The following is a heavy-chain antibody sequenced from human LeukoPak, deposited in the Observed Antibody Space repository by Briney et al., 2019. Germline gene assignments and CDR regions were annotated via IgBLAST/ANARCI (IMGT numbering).Heavy chain of an antibody. J-gene: IGHJ6*02. CDR2: ISSDGSNK. D-gene: IGHD6-19*01. Sequence: LAGGSLRLSCAASGFTFSSYGMYWVRQAPGKGLEWLAVISSDGSNKYYADSVKGRFTISRDNSKNTLYLQMNSLRAEDTAVYYCAKDPIAVAGNNYYGMDVWGRGTTVSVSS. CDR1: GFTFSSYG. CDR3: AKDPIAVAGNNYYGMDV. V-gene: IGHV3-30*18.